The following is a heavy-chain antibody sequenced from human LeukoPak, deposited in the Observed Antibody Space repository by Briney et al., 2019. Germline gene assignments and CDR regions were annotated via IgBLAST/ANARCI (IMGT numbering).Heavy chain of an antibody. J-gene: IGHJ4*02. D-gene: IGHD2-8*01. V-gene: IGHV4-4*08. CDR3: AEGVDRKKVDR. Sequence: PSETLSLTCSVSGGSISRYYWSWIRQPPGKRLEWIGYIHPSGSTNYNPSLKSRVTISVDTSKNQFSLRLTSVTVADTAVYYCAEGVDRKKVDRWGQGTLVTVSS. CDR2: IHPSGST. CDR1: GGSISRYY.